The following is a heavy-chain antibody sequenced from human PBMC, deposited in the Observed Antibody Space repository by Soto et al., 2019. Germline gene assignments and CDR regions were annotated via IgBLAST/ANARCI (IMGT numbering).Heavy chain of an antibody. CDR1: RRSITRYY. CDR2: IYYSGST. J-gene: IGHJ4*02. CDR3: ARRYGGTLDS. D-gene: IGHD4-17*01. V-gene: IGHV4-59*08. Sequence: SVTLSLTCSVARRSITRYYRSGIRQPPGKGLEWIGYIYYSGSTNYNPSLKSRVTISVDTSKTQFSLKLSSVTAADTAVYYCARRYGGTLDSWGQGTLVTVS.